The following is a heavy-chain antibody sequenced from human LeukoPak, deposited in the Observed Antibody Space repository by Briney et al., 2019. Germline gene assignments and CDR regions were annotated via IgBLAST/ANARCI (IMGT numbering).Heavy chain of an antibody. CDR2: ISGSGGST. CDR1: GFTFSTYG. D-gene: IGHD2-15*01. J-gene: IGHJ4*02. V-gene: IGHV3-23*01. CDR3: AKLGGRGNPSFDY. Sequence: GGSLRLSCAASGFTFSTYGMSWVRQAPGKGLEWVSAISGSGGSTHYADSVKGRFTISRDNSKNTLYLQMNSLRVEDTAVYYCAKLGGRGNPSFDYWGQGTLVTVSS.